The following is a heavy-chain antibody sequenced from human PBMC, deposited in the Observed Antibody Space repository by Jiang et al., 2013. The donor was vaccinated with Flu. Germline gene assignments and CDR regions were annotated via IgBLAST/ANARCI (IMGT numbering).Heavy chain of an antibody. D-gene: IGHD6-19*01. CDR3: ATVTSSGWSLPFDY. J-gene: IGHJ4*02. CDR2: ISYDASNK. Sequence: VQLLESGGGVVQPGRSLRLSCAASGFSFSTYAMHWVRQAPGKGLEWVAAISYDASNKYYADSVKGRFSISRDHSKNTLFLQMNSLRGEDTAVYYCATVTSSGWSLPFDYWGQGTLVTVSS. V-gene: IGHV3-30*01. CDR1: GFSFSTYA.